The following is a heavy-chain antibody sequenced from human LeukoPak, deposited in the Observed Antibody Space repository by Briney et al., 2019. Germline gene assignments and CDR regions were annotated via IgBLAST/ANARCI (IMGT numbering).Heavy chain of an antibody. V-gene: IGHV4-39*01. CDR3: ASHYCSSTSCLDY. CDR1: GGSISSSSYY. J-gene: IGHJ4*02. D-gene: IGHD2-2*01. Sequence: PSETLSLTCTVSGGSISSSSYYWGWIRQPPGKGLEWIGSIYYSGSTYYNPSLESRATISVDTSKNQFSLKLSSVTAADTAVYYCASHYCSSTSCLDYWGQGTLVTVSS. CDR2: IYYSGST.